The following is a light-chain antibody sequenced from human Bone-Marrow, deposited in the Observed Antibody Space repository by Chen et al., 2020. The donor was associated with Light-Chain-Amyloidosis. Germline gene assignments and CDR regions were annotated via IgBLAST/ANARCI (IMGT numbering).Light chain of an antibody. Sequence: SYALTQPSSVSVAPGQTATIACGGNNIGSTSVHWYQQTPGQAPLLVVYDDSDRPSGIPERLSGSNSGNTATLTISRVEAGDEADYYYQVWDRSSDRPVFGGGTKLTVL. V-gene: IGLV3-21*02. CDR2: DDS. CDR3: QVWDRSSDRPV. J-gene: IGLJ3*02. CDR1: NIGSTS.